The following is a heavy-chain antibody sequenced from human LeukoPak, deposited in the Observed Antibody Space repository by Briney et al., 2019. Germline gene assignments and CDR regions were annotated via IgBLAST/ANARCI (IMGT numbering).Heavy chain of an antibody. V-gene: IGHV4-34*01. Sequence: KPSETLSLTCAVYGGSFSGYYWSWIRQPPVKGLEWIGEINHSGSTNYNPSLKSRVTISVDTSKNQFSLKLSSVTAADTAVYYCARGSGGDDYWGQGTLVTVSS. CDR2: INHSGST. J-gene: IGHJ4*02. D-gene: IGHD2-15*01. CDR3: ARGSGGDDY. CDR1: GGSFSGYY.